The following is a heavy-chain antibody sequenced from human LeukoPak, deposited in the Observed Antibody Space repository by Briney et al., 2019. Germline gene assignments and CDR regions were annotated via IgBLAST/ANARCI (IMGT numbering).Heavy chain of an antibody. J-gene: IGHJ5*02. V-gene: IGHV3-23*01. CDR3: AKVYGDYVLRWFDP. CDR1: GFTFSSYA. Sequence: PGGSLRLSCAASGFTFSSYAMSWVRQAPGKGLEWVSANSGSGGSTYYADSVKGRFTISRDNSKNTLYLQMNSLRAEDTAVYYCAKVYGDYVLRWFDPWGQGTLVTVSS. CDR2: NSGSGGST. D-gene: IGHD4-17*01.